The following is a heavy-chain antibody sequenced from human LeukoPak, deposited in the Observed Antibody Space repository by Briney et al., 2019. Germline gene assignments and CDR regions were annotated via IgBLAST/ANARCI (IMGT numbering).Heavy chain of an antibody. CDR1: GGSISSYY. J-gene: IGHJ4*02. CDR3: AREKSAVTTTRHSDY. CDR2: IYYSGST. D-gene: IGHD4-11*01. Sequence: PSETLSLTCTVSGGSISSYYWSWIRQPPGKGLEWIGYIYYSGSTNYNPSLKSRVTISVDTSKNQFSLKLSSVTAADTAVYYCAREKSAVTTTRHSDYWSQGTLVTVSS. V-gene: IGHV4-59*01.